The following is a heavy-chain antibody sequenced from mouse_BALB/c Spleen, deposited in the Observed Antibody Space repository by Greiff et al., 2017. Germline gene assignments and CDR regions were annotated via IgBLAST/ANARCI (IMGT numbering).Heavy chain of an antibody. Sequence: QVQLQQPGAELVMPGASVKMSCKASGYTFTDYWMHWVKQRPGQGLEWIGAIDTSDSYTSYNQKFKGKATLTVDESSSTAYMQLSSLTSEDSAVYYCARGNYNYFDYWGQGTTLTVSS. CDR3: ARGNYNYFDY. CDR2: IDTSDSYT. J-gene: IGHJ2*01. D-gene: IGHD2-1*01. CDR1: GYTFTDYW. V-gene: IGHV1-69*01.